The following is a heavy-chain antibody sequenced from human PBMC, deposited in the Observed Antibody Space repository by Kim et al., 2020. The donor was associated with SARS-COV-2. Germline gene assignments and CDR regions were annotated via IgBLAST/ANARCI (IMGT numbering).Heavy chain of an antibody. V-gene: IGHV3-23*01. J-gene: IGHJ4*02. CDR3: AKCKEGATRIFDY. Sequence: GGSLRLSCAPSGFSFSSYAMAWVRQAPGKGLEWVSSISGGGAYTYYEDSVKGRFTISRDNSKNTLYLEMNSLRVEDTAVYYCAKCKEGATRIFDYWGQGTLVTVSS. CDR2: ISGGGAYT. D-gene: IGHD1-26*01. CDR1: GFSFSSYA.